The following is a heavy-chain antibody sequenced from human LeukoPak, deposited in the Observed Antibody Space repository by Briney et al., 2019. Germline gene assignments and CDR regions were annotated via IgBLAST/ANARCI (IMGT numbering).Heavy chain of an antibody. D-gene: IGHD3-22*01. CDR1: GGSISSYY. V-gene: IGHV4-59*01. Sequence: SETLSLTCIVSGGSISSYYWGWIRQPPGKGLEWIGYIYYSGSTNYNPSLKSRVTISVDTSKNQFSLKLSSVTAADTAVYYCARVDYYDSSGYFFDYWGQGTLVTVSS. CDR2: IYYSGST. J-gene: IGHJ4*02. CDR3: ARVDYYDSSGYFFDY.